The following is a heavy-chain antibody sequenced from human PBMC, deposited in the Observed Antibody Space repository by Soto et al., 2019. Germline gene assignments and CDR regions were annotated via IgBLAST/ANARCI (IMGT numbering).Heavy chain of an antibody. CDR1: GYTFTSYA. Sequence: QVQLVQSGAEVKKPGASVKVSCKASGYTFTSYAITWVRQAPGQGLEWMGWINTYNGNTNYVQKLQGRVTMTTDTSTSTAYMELRSLRSDDTAVYCCARDRGYCSGGSCSSDWFDPWGQGTLVTVSS. J-gene: IGHJ5*02. D-gene: IGHD2-15*01. CDR2: INTYNGNT. V-gene: IGHV1-18*01. CDR3: ARDRGYCSGGSCSSDWFDP.